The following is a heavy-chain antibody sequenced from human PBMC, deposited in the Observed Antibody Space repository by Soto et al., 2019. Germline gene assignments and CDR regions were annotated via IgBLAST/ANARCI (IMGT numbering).Heavy chain of an antibody. D-gene: IGHD3-3*01. V-gene: IGHV1-69*13. J-gene: IGHJ6*02. Sequence: EASVKVSCKASGGTFSRYSITWVRQAPGHGLEWIGRIIPIFGIASYAQKFQGRVTITADESTSTAYMELSSLRSEDTAVYYCARDLRVYYDFWSGYYYYYGMDVWGQGTTVTVS. CDR2: IIPIFGIA. CDR3: ARDLRVYYDFWSGYYYYYGMDV. CDR1: GGTFSRYS.